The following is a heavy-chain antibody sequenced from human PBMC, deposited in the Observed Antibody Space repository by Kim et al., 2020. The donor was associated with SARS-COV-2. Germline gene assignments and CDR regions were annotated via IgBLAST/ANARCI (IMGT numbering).Heavy chain of an antibody. J-gene: IGHJ4*02. D-gene: IGHD6-13*01. CDR3: ARDRIAAAGTGFDY. CDR1: GFTFSSYS. Sequence: GGSLRLSCAASGFTFSSYSMNWVRQAPGKGLECVSYISSSSTIYYADSVKGRFTISRDNAKNSLYLQMNSLRDEDTAVYYCARDRIAAAGTGFDYWGQGTLVTVSS. CDR2: ISSSSTI. V-gene: IGHV3-48*02.